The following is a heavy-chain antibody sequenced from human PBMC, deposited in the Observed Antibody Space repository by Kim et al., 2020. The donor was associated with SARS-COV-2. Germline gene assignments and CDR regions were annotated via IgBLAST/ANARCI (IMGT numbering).Heavy chain of an antibody. V-gene: IGHV4-59*11. CDR1: GGSITGHY. D-gene: IGHD3-10*01. CDR2: IHYGGST. CDR3: ARVSDECHYPTPNYYSYS. Sequence: SETLSLTCSVSGGSITGHYWSWIRQTPGKALEWIGFIHYGGSTTYKSSLKSRVSILLDMSKNQFSLRLSSVTAADTAVYSCARVSDECHYPTPNYYSYS. J-gene: IGHJ6*03.